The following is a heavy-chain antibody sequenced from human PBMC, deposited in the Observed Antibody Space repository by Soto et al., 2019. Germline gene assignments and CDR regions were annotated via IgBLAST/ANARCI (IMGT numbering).Heavy chain of an antibody. V-gene: IGHV4-39*01. D-gene: IGHD6-13*01. Sequence: SETLSLTCTVSGGSISSSSYYWGWIRQSPGKGLEWIGSIYYSGSTYYNPSLKSRVTISVDTSKNQFSLKLSSVTAADTAVYYCATLAAAGTNVDYWGQGTLVTVSS. CDR1: GGSISSSSYY. CDR3: ATLAAAGTNVDY. CDR2: IYYSGST. J-gene: IGHJ4*02.